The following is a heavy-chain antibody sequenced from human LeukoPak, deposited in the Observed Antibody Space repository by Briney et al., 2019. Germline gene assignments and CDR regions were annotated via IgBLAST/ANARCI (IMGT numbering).Heavy chain of an antibody. CDR2: INPNSGGT. CDR1: GYTFTGYY. Sequence: ASVKVSCKASGYTFTGYYMHWVRQAPGQGLEWMGWINPNSGGTNYAQKFQGRVTMTRDTSISTAYMELSRLRSDDTAVYYCARESDIVLMVYANDYWGQGTLVTVSS. J-gene: IGHJ4*02. V-gene: IGHV1-2*02. D-gene: IGHD2-8*01. CDR3: ARESDIVLMVYANDY.